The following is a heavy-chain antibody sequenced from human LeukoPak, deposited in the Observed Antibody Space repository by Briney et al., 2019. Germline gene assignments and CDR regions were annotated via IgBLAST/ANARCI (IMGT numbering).Heavy chain of an antibody. D-gene: IGHD6-6*01. J-gene: IGHJ5*02. CDR3: ARELYSSSSRWFDP. Sequence: GGSLRLSCAASGFTFSSYAMSWVRQAPGKGLEWVANIKQDGSERYYVDSVKGRFTISRDNAKNSLYLQMNSLRAEDTAVYYCARELYSSSSRWFDPWGQGTLVTVSS. CDR1: GFTFSSYA. CDR2: IKQDGSER. V-gene: IGHV3-7*01.